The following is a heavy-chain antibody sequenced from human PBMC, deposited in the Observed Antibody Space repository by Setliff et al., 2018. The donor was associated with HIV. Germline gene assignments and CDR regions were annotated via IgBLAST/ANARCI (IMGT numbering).Heavy chain of an antibody. V-gene: IGHV4-34*01. Sequence: PSETLSLTCAVYGGSFSGYYWSWIRQPPGKGLEWIGEINHSGSTNYNPSLKSRVAISVDTSKNQFSLKLSSVTAADTAVYYGARGVVVAAPHYYYYYYMDVWGKGTTVTVSS. CDR1: GGSFSGYY. CDR3: ARGVVVAAPHYYYYYYMDV. J-gene: IGHJ6*03. D-gene: IGHD2-15*01. CDR2: INHSGST.